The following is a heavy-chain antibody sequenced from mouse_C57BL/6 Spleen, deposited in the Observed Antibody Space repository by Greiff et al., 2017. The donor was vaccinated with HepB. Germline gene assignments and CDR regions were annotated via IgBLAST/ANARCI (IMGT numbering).Heavy chain of an antibody. J-gene: IGHJ3*01. CDR2: ISYDGSN. CDR1: GYSITSGYY. Sequence: EVQLKESGPGLVKPSQSLSLTCSVTGYSITSGYYWNWIRQFPGNKLEWMGYISYDGSNNYNPSLKNRISITRDTSKNQFFLKLNSVTTEDTATYYCASGGIYYYGSPWFAYGGQGTLVTVSA. D-gene: IGHD1-1*01. CDR3: ASGGIYYYGSPWFAY. V-gene: IGHV3-6*01.